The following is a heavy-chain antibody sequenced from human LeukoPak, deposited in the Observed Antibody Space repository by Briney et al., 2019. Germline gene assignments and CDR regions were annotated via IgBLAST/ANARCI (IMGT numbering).Heavy chain of an antibody. J-gene: IGHJ4*02. CDR3: ARDTGGGYSCYDC. D-gene: IGHD5-18*01. Sequence: GWSLRLSCAASGFTFSSYWMTWIRQAPGKGLEWVANIKQDGSEKYYVDSVKGRFTISRDNARNSLYLQMNSLRAEDTAVYYCARDTGGGYSCYDCWGQGTLATVSS. CDR1: GFTFSSYW. V-gene: IGHV3-7*01. CDR2: IKQDGSEK.